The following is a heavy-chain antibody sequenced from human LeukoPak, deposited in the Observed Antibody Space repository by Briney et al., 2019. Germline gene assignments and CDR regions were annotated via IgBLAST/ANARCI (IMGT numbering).Heavy chain of an antibody. CDR1: GGTFSNYA. J-gene: IGHJ3*01. Sequence: GASVKVSCKASGGTFSNYAINWVRQAPGQGLEWMGGIIPIFGTANYAQTLQGRVTITADDSTNTAYMELSSLRSEDTAVYYCARERQVTMMLGVEVCDVGGQGTVDTVSS. CDR2: IIPIFGTA. D-gene: IGHD3-22*01. V-gene: IGHV1-69*13. CDR3: ARERQVTMMLGVEVCDV.